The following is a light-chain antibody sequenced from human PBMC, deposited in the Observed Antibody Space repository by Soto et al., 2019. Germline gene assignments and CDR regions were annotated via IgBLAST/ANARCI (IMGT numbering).Light chain of an antibody. CDR1: QSISSW. Sequence: DIQMTQSPSTLSASVGDRVTITCRASQSISSWLAWYQQKPGKAPKLLIYDASSLESGVPSRFSGSGSGTEFTLTISSLQPDDSATYYCQQYNSYSGTFGQGTKV. CDR3: QQYNSYSGT. J-gene: IGKJ1*01. V-gene: IGKV1-5*01. CDR2: DAS.